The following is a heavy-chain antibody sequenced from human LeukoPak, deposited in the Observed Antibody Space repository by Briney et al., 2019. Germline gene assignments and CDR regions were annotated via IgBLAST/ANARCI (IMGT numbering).Heavy chain of an antibody. V-gene: IGHV4-39*01. J-gene: IGHJ4*02. CDR2: IYYSGST. CDR1: GGSISSSSYY. D-gene: IGHD6-13*01. Sequence: SETLSLTCTVSGGSISSSSYYWGWIRQPPGKGLEWIGSIYYSGSTYYNPSLKSRVTISVDTSKNQFSLKLSSVTAADTAVYYCASLLLAAAGPDPSDYWGQGTLVTVSS. CDR3: ASLLLAAAGPDPSDY.